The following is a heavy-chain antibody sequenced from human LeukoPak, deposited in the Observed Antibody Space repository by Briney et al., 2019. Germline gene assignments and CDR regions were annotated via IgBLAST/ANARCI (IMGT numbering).Heavy chain of an antibody. CDR3: ARGAGSTTSNDAFDI. CDR2: MFYTGNT. V-gene: IGHV4-30-4*07. CDR1: GGSISSGSYS. D-gene: IGHD1-1*01. Sequence: PSETLSLTCGVSGGSISSGSYSWSWIRQPPGKGLEWIGYMFYTGNTYYNPSLKSRVTISVDTSENQFSLKVSSVTAADTAVYYCARGAGSTTSNDAFDIWGQGTMVTVSS. J-gene: IGHJ3*02.